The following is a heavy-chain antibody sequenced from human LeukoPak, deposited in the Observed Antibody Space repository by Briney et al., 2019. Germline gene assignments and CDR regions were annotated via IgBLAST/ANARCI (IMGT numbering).Heavy chain of an antibody. Sequence: SETPSLTCAVYGGSFSGYYWSWIRQPPGKGLEWIGEINHSGSTNYNPSLKSRVTMSVDTSKNQFSLKLSSVTAADTAVYYCARVRGYSYGQTKYYYYGMDVWGQGTTVTVSS. CDR2: INHSGST. CDR1: GGSFSGYY. V-gene: IGHV4-34*01. J-gene: IGHJ6*02. CDR3: ARVRGYSYGQTKYYYYGMDV. D-gene: IGHD5-18*01.